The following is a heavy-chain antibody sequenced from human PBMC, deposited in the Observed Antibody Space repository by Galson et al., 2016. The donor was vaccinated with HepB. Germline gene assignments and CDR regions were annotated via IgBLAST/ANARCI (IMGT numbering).Heavy chain of an antibody. CDR2: ISGSGHIT. CDR3: AKGDRDICSSNSCPDWYYYFAMEV. CDR1: GFIFSSYA. J-gene: IGHJ6*02. D-gene: IGHD2-2*01. Sequence: SLRLSCAASGFIFSSYAMSWVRQAPGKGLEWVSTISGSGHITYHADSVKGRFTISRDNSQNMLYLQMSGLRAEDTAVYYCAKGDRDICSSNSCPDWYYYFAMEVWGQGTTVTVSS. V-gene: IGHV3-23*01.